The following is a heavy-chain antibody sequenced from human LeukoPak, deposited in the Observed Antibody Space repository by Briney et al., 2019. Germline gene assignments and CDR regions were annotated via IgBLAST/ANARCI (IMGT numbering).Heavy chain of an antibody. CDR1: GYSISSGYY. V-gene: IGHV4-38-2*02. Sequence: PSETLSLTCTVSGYSISSGYYWGWIRPPPGKGLEWIGSIYHIGSTYYNPSLKSRVTISVDTSKNQFSLKLSSVTAADTAVYYCARSHGSGSYYNLNDYWGQGTLVTVSS. J-gene: IGHJ4*02. CDR2: IYHIGST. CDR3: ARSHGSGSYYNLNDY. D-gene: IGHD3-10*01.